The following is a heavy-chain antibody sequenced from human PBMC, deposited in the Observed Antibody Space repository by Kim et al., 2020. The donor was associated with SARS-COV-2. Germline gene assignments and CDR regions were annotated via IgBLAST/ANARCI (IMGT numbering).Heavy chain of an antibody. CDR3: ARYRMKYCSGGSCYSHYFDY. J-gene: IGHJ4*02. Sequence: SETLSLTCTVSGGSISSYYWSWIRQPPGKGLEWIGYIYYSGSTNYNPSLKSRVTISVDTSKNQFSLKLSSVTAADTAVYYCARYRMKYCSGGSCYSHYFDYWGQGTLVTVSS. CDR2: IYYSGST. V-gene: IGHV4-59*01. CDR1: GGSISSYY. D-gene: IGHD2-15*01.